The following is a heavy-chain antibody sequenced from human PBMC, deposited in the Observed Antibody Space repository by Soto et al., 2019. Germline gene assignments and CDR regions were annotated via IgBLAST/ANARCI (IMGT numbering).Heavy chain of an antibody. CDR2: INHIGST. D-gene: IGHD3-10*01. CDR3: ARGRDGMDV. CDR1: GGSFSWYY. V-gene: IGHV4-34*01. J-gene: IGHJ6*02. Sequence: ETLSLSWAFCGGSFSWYYCSLIRQPPGKGLEWIGEINHIGSTNYNPSLKSRVTISVDTSKNQFSLKLSSVNAADTAVYYCARGRDGMDVWGQGTTVTVSS.